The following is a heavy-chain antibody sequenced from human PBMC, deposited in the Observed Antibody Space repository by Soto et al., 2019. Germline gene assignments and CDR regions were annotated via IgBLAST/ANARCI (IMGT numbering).Heavy chain of an antibody. CDR3: ARVRGRLLRFDP. CDR1: GGSISSGEYY. Sequence: SETLSLTWTVSGGSISSGEYYGSCIRQPPGKGLEWIGYIYYSGSTNYNPSLKSRVTISVDTSKNQFSLKLSSVTAADTAVYYCARVRGRLLRFDPWGQGTLVTVSS. J-gene: IGHJ5*01. D-gene: IGHD2-15*01. V-gene: IGHV4-30-4*01. CDR2: IYYSGST.